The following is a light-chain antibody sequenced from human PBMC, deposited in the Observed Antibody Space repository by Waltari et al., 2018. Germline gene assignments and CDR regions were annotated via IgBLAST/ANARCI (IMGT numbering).Light chain of an antibody. Sequence: CSASQSDTCMSLTWCHEEPGQAPELLDYGTSSRATGSPDRFSGRGSWTDFTFTISRLEREDVAVYYWQQYDGEVFTFGGGTKVEIK. J-gene: IGKJ4*01. V-gene: IGKV3-20*01. CDR3: QQYDGEVFT. CDR2: GTS. CDR1: QSDTCMS.